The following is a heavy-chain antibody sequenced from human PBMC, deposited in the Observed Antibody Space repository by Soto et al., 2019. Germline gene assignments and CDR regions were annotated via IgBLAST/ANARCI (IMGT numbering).Heavy chain of an antibody. J-gene: IGHJ4*02. CDR2: MNPNIGHT. CDR3: ARAATYYYGSGSGADY. Sequence: QVQLVQSGAEVKKPGASVKVSCKASGYMFTTYDIMWVRQATGQGLEWVGAMNPNIGHTGNAQKFKGRVTMTRAPSISTAYMELTDLRSDDTAVYYCARAATYYYGSGSGADYWGQGTLVTVSS. V-gene: IGHV1-8*01. D-gene: IGHD3-10*01. CDR1: GYMFTTYD.